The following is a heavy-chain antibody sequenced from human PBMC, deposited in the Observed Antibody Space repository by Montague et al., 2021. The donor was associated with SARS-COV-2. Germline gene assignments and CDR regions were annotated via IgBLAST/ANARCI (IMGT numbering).Heavy chain of an antibody. V-gene: IGHV6-1*01. CDR2: THHKSKWYY. Sequence: CAISGDSVSDNRPAWKEITHSPPTDLECVGRTHHKSKWYYDYAVXVKSRMTISPDTSKNQFSLQLSPETPEDGAVYYCARYPSYSLSLSFDYWGQGTLVTVCS. CDR1: GDSVSDNRPA. J-gene: IGHJ4*02. D-gene: IGHD5-18*01. CDR3: ARYPSYSLSLSFDY.